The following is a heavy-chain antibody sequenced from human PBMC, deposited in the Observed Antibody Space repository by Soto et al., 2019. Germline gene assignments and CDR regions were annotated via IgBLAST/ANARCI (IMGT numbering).Heavy chain of an antibody. CDR2: IGTAGDT. Sequence: QPGGSVRLSCAASGFTLSSYDMHWVRQATGKGLEWVSAIGTAGDTYYPGSVKGRFTISRENAKNSLYLQMNSLRAEDTAVYYCARDKRIAAAGRGYYYYGMDVWGQGTTVTVSS. D-gene: IGHD6-13*01. J-gene: IGHJ6*02. V-gene: IGHV3-13*01. CDR1: GFTLSSYD. CDR3: ARDKRIAAAGRGYYYYGMDV.